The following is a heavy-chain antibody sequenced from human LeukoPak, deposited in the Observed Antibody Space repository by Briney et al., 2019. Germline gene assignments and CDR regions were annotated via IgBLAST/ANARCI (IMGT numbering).Heavy chain of an antibody. CDR2: IWYDGSNK. CDR1: GFTFSSYG. V-gene: IGHV3-33*01. D-gene: IGHD6-19*01. CDR3: ASTSGWYEPIDY. J-gene: IGHJ4*02. Sequence: TGGSLRLSCAASGFTFSSYGMHWVRQAPGKGLEWVAVIWYDGSNKYYADSVKGRFTISRDNSKNTLYLQMNSQRAEDTAVYYCASTSGWYEPIDYWGQGTLVTVSS.